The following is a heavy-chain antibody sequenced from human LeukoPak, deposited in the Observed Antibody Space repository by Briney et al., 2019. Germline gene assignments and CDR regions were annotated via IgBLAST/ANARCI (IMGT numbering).Heavy chain of an antibody. CDR2: MNPNSGNT. J-gene: IGHJ4*02. CDR3: ARGQLWFHY. D-gene: IGHD5-18*01. Sequence: GSSVKVSCKASGGTFSSYAINWVRQATGQGLEWMGWMNPNSGNTGYAQKFQGRVTITRNTSISTAYMELSSLRSEDTAVYYCARGQLWFHYWGQGTLVTVSS. V-gene: IGHV1-8*03. CDR1: GGTFSSYA.